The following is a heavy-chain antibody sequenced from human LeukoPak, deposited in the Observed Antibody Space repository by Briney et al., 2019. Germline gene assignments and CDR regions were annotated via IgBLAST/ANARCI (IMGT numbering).Heavy chain of an antibody. Sequence: RASETVSLTCAVYGGSFSGYYWSWIRQPPGKGLEWIGEINHSGSTNYNPSLKSRVTISVDTSKNRFSLKLSSVTAADTAVYYCARGLRLLPPRFDIWGQGTMVTVSP. CDR1: GGSFSGYY. V-gene: IGHV4-34*01. J-gene: IGHJ3*02. CDR2: INHSGST. CDR3: ARGLRLLPPRFDI. D-gene: IGHD2-15*01.